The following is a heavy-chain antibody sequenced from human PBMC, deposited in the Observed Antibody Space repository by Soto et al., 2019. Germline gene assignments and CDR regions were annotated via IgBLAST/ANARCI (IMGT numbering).Heavy chain of an antibody. J-gene: IGHJ6*02. CDR1: GFTFSSYG. Sequence: GGSLRLSCAASGFTFSSYGMHWVRQAPGKGLEWVVLISYDGSNKYYADSVKGRFTISRDNSKNTLYLQMNSLRAEDTAVYYCAKDRIGVANYYYYGMDVWGQGTTVTVSS. CDR2: ISYDGSNK. D-gene: IGHD3-3*01. CDR3: AKDRIGVANYYYYGMDV. V-gene: IGHV3-30*18.